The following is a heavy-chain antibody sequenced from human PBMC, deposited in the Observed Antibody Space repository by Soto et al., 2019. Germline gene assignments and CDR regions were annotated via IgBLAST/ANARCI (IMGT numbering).Heavy chain of an antibody. J-gene: IGHJ6*02. CDR2: IKSITDGETT. V-gene: IGHV3-15*01. D-gene: IGHD2-2*01. CDR1: GINFSNAW. CDR3: TTDSADIVVVPATFGVDV. Sequence: PGGSLRLSGAASGINFSNAWMTWVRQAPGKGMEWVGRIKSITDGETTDYAAPVKGRFTISRDDSKDTLYLQMNNLRTEDTAVYHCTTDSADIVVVPATFGVDVWGQGTTVTVSS.